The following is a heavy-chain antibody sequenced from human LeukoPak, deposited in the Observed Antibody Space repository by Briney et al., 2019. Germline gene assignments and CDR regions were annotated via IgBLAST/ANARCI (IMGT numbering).Heavy chain of an antibody. D-gene: IGHD3-10*01. Sequence: PSETLSLTCAVYGGSFSGYYWSWIRQPPGKGLEWIGEINHSGSTNYNPSFKSRVTISVDTSKNQFSLKLSSVTAADTAVYYCARALWFGELSIDYWGQGTLVTVSS. V-gene: IGHV4-34*01. CDR1: GGSFSGYY. J-gene: IGHJ4*02. CDR2: INHSGST. CDR3: ARALWFGELSIDY.